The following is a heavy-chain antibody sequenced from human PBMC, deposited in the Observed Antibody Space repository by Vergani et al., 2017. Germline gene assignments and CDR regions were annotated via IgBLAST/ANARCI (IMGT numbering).Heavy chain of an antibody. CDR2: IKSTFDRGTT. Sequence: EVQLVESGGGILKPGGSLRLSCVASGFSFRNAWMNWVRRTPGKGLEWVGRIKSTFDRGTTDYAAAVKGRFTISRDDSKNTLFLQMNGLKTEDIGVYYCTTDPRYCGDGSCYWLRDHHYYGMDVWGQGTTVTVSS. J-gene: IGHJ6*02. CDR3: TTDPRYCGDGSCYWLRDHHYYGMDV. D-gene: IGHD2-21*01. V-gene: IGHV3-15*07. CDR1: GFSFRNAW.